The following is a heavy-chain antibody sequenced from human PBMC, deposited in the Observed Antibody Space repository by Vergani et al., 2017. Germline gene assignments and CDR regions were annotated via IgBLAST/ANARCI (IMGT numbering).Heavy chain of an antibody. CDR3: ARGRITMVRGVNRDAFDI. Sequence: QVQLVQSGAEVKKPGASVRVSCKASGFTFTSYHIHWVRQAPGQGLDWMGWINPNSGGTNYAQKFQGRVTMTRDTSISTAYMELSRLRSDDTAVYYCARGRITMVRGVNRDAFDIWGQGTMVTVSS. D-gene: IGHD3-10*01. CDR2: INPNSGGT. J-gene: IGHJ3*02. CDR1: GFTFTSYH. V-gene: IGHV1-2*02.